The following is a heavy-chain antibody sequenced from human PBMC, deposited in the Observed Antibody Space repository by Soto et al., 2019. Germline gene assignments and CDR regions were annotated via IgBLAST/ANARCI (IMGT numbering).Heavy chain of an antibody. CDR2: ISSSSSTI. V-gene: IGHV3-48*01. CDR3: ARAINHFYYGMDV. Sequence: GGSLRLSCAASGFTFSTYAMHWVRQAPGKGLEWISYISSSSSTIYYADSVKGRFTVSRDNTKNSLSVQMNSLRAEDTAVYYCARAINHFYYGMDVWGQGTTVTVSS. CDR1: GFTFSTYA. D-gene: IGHD5-12*01. J-gene: IGHJ6*02.